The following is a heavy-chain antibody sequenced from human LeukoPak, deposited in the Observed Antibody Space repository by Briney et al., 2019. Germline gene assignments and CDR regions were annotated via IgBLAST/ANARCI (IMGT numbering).Heavy chain of an antibody. J-gene: IGHJ3*02. CDR2: ITSSSRYI. D-gene: IGHD1-26*01. Sequence: GGSLRLSCAASGFTFSSYSMNWVRQAPGKGLEWVSSITSSSRYIYYADSVKGRFTISRDNAKNSLYLQMNYLRAEDTAVYYCARDPSYRGFDAFDIWGQGAMVTVSS. CDR1: GFTFSSYS. V-gene: IGHV3-21*01. CDR3: ARDPSYRGFDAFDI.